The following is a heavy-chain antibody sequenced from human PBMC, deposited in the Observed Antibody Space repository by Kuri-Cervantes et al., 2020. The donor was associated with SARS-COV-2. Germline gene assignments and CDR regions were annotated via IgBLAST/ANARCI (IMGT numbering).Heavy chain of an antibody. V-gene: IGHV3-30-3*01. CDR3: SRGNTIFGVALGGY. Sequence: GGSLRLSCAASGFTFSSYAMHWVRQAPGKGLEWVAVISYDGSNKYYADSVKGRFTISRDNSKNTLYLQMNSLRAEDTAVYYCSRGNTIFGVALGGYWGQGTLVTCYS. J-gene: IGHJ4*02. CDR1: GFTFSSYA. D-gene: IGHD3-3*01. CDR2: ISYDGSNK.